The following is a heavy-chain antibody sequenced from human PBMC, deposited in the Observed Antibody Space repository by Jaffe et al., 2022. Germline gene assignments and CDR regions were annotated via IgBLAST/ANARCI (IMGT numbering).Heavy chain of an antibody. J-gene: IGHJ4*02. D-gene: IGHD5-12*01. Sequence: QVQLQESGPGLVKPSQTLSLTCTVSGGSISSGSYYWSWIRQPAGKGLEWIGRIYTSGSTNYNPSLKSRVTISVDTSKNQFSLKLSSVTAADTAVYYCARGWDMATIIHWGQGTLVTVSS. CDR1: GGSISSGSYY. CDR3: ARGWDMATIIH. CDR2: IYTSGST. V-gene: IGHV4-61*02.